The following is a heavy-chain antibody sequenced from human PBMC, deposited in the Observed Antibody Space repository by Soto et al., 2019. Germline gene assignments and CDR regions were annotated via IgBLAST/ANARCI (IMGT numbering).Heavy chain of an antibody. CDR2: ISSSSSYI. V-gene: IGHV3-21*01. CDR3: VREPALRVYGMDV. D-gene: IGHD3-10*01. Sequence: GGSLRLSCAASGLTFSSYSMNWVRQAPGKGLEWVSSISSSSSYIYYADSVKGRFTISRDNAKNSLYLQMNSLRAEDTAVYYCVREPALRVYGMDVWGQGTTVTVSS. CDR1: GLTFSSYS. J-gene: IGHJ6*02.